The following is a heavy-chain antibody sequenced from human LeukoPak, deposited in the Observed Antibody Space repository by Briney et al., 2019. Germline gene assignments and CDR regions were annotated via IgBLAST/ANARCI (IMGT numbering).Heavy chain of an antibody. Sequence: PSETLSLTCTVSGGSVSDYYWSWIRQSPGKGLEWIGYIYYTGSTSYNPSLRSRVTMSADTSKNQFSLKLSSVTAADTAVYYCARDHPSYDFWSGYYGDYYMDVWGKGTTVTVSS. J-gene: IGHJ6*03. CDR1: GGSVSDYY. V-gene: IGHV4-59*02. CDR3: ARDHPSYDFWSGYYGDYYMDV. CDR2: IYYTGST. D-gene: IGHD3-3*01.